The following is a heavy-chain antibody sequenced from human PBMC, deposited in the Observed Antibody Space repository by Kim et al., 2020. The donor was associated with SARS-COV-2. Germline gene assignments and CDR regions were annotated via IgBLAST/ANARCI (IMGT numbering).Heavy chain of an antibody. CDR3: AKGKDFLTGWNPSNWLDP. D-gene: IGHD3-9*01. CDR2: INQSGST. V-gene: IGHV4-34*01. CDR1: RGSFKDYY. J-gene: IGHJ5*02. Sequence: SETLSLTCAVYRGSFKDYYWSWVRQPPGKGLEWIGEINQSGSTNYNPSLKSRVTISADTSKNQFFLKLTYVTAADTAVYYCAKGKDFLTGWNPSNWLDPWGQGVLVTVSS.